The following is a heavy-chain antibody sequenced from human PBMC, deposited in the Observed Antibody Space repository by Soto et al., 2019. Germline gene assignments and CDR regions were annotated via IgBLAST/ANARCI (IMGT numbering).Heavy chain of an antibody. CDR2: IYYSGST. V-gene: IGHV4-59*01. J-gene: IGHJ4*02. D-gene: IGHD3-3*01. CDR3: ARGYYDFWSGYPPLDY. Sequence: SETLSLTCTVSGGSISSYYWSWIRQPPGKGLEWIGYIYYSGSTNYNPSLKSRVTISVDTSENQFSLKLGSVTAADTAVYYCARGYYDFWSGYPPLDYWGQGTLVTVSS. CDR1: GGSISSYY.